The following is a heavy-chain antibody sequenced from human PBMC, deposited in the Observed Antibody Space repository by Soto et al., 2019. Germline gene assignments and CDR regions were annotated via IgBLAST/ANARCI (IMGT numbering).Heavy chain of an antibody. Sequence: PGGSLRLSCAASGFTFSSYGMHWVRQAPGKGLEWVAVISYDGSNKYYADSVKGRFTISRDNSKNTLYLQMNSLRAEDTAVYYCAMTYYDILTGYWTFDYWGQGTLVTVSS. CDR1: GFTFSSYG. J-gene: IGHJ4*02. D-gene: IGHD3-9*01. CDR3: AMTYYDILTGYWTFDY. V-gene: IGHV3-30*03. CDR2: ISYDGSNK.